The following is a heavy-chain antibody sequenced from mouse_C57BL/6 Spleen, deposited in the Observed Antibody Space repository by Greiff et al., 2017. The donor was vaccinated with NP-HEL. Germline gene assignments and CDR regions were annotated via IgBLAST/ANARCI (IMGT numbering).Heavy chain of an antibody. CDR2: INYDGSST. Sequence: EVQVVESEGGLVQPGSSMKLSCTASGFTFSDYYMAWVRQVPEKGLEWVANINYDGSSTYYLDSLKSRFIISRDNAKNILYLQMSSLKSEDTATYYCARITTVGFDYWGQGTTLTVSS. V-gene: IGHV5-16*01. D-gene: IGHD1-1*01. CDR1: GFTFSDYY. J-gene: IGHJ2*01. CDR3: ARITTVGFDY.